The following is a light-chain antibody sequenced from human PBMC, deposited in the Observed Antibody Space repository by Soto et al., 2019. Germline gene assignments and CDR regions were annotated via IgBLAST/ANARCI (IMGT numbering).Light chain of an antibody. CDR2: EVN. V-gene: IGLV2-8*01. CDR3: TSHAGIINSPYV. CDR1: SSDVGAYNY. J-gene: IGLJ1*01. Sequence: QSVQTQPPSASGSPGRSVTISCTGTSSDVGAYNYVSWYQHHPGKAPKLMIYEVNKRPSGAPDCFSFSKSCNTASLTVSRLQAEDEADYHCTSHAGIINSPYVFGSGTKVTVL.